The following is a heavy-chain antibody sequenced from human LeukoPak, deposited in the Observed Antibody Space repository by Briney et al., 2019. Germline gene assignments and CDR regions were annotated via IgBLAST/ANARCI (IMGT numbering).Heavy chain of an antibody. CDR3: ARDREPYCTGGTCYSTGDY. D-gene: IGHD2-15*01. V-gene: IGHV4-34*01. CDR2: INHSGST. CDR1: GGSFSGYY. Sequence: PSETLSLTCAVYGGSFSGYYWSWIRQPPGKGLEWIGEINHSGSTNYNPSLKSRVTISVDTSKNQFSLKLSSVTAADTAVYYCARDREPYCTGGTCYSTGDYWGQGTLVTVSS. J-gene: IGHJ4*02.